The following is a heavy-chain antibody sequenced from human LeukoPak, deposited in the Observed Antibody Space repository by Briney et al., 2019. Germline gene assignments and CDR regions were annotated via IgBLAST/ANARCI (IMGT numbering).Heavy chain of an antibody. V-gene: IGHV4-61*01. J-gene: IGHJ4*02. D-gene: IGHD3-10*01. CDR3: ASLWFGEFHY. CDR2: IYYSGSA. CDR1: GGSVSSGSCY. Sequence: SETLSLTCTVSGGSVSSGSCYWSWIRQPPGKGLEWIGYIYYSGSANYNPSLESRVTISVDTSKNQFTLKLSSVTAADTAVYYCASLWFGEFHYWGQGTLVTVSS.